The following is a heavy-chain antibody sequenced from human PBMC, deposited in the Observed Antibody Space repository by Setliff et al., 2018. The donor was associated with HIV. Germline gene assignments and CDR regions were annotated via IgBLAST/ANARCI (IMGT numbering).Heavy chain of an antibody. Sequence: SVKVSCKASGGTFSNYGFAWVRQAPGQGLEWMGGIIPIFGSADYAQKFQGRVTISADESTSTVYLELSSLTSDDTAMYYCASKGDYYTSKTLDSWGQGTLGTVS. D-gene: IGHD3-10*01. CDR2: IIPIFGSA. V-gene: IGHV1-69*13. CDR1: GGTFSNYG. J-gene: IGHJ4*02. CDR3: ASKGDYYTSKTLDS.